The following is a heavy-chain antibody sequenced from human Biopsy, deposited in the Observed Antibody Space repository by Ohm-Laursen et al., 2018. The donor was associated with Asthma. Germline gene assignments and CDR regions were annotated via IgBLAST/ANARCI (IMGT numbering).Heavy chain of an antibody. V-gene: IGHV1-18*01. CDR3: ARAVDYSHYYGIDV. CDR2: ISVYSGNT. CDR1: GYTFNSAG. J-gene: IGHJ6*02. Sequence: GSSVKVSCKASGYTFNSAGITWGRQAPGQGLEWMGWISVYSGNTKVAQKLQDRVTMITDTSTSTAYMELRSLRSDDTAVYFCARAVDYSHYYGIDVWGQGTTVTVS. D-gene: IGHD3-10*01.